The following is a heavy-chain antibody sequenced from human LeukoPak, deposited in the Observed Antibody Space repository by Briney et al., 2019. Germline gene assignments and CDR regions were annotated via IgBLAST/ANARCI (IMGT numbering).Heavy chain of an antibody. CDR3: ASLGYSYGYGSYDYYYMDV. CDR1: GYTFTGYY. CDR2: INPNSGGT. D-gene: IGHD5-18*01. V-gene: IGHV1-2*02. Sequence: ASVKVSCKASGYTFTGYYMHWVRQAPGQGLEWMGWINPNSGGTNYAQKFQGRVTMTRDTSISTAYMELSRLRSDDTAVYYCASLGYSYGYGSYDYYYMDVWGKGTTVTISS. J-gene: IGHJ6*03.